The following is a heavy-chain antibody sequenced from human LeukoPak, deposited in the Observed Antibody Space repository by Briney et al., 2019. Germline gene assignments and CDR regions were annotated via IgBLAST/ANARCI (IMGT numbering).Heavy chain of an antibody. Sequence: PSETLSLTCTVSGGSISRYYWSWIRQPPGKGLEWIAYIYYSGSTYSNPSLKSRVTISVDTSKNQFSLKLSSVTAADTAVYYCARVMVRGVIDYWGQGTLVTVSS. D-gene: IGHD3-10*01. J-gene: IGHJ4*02. CDR1: GGSISRYY. V-gene: IGHV4-30-4*01. CDR2: IYYSGST. CDR3: ARVMVRGVIDY.